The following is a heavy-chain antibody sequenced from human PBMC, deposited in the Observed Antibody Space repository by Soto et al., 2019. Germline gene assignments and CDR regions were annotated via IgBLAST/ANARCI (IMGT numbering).Heavy chain of an antibody. CDR2: ISYDGSNK. V-gene: IGHV3-30-3*01. J-gene: IGHJ4*02. CDR3: ARDLGPLWFGEPQGY. Sequence: QVQLVESGGGVVQPGSSLRLSCAASGFTFSSYAMHWVRQAPGKGLEWVAVISYDGSNKYYADSVKGRFTISRDNSKNTLYLQMNSLRAEDTAVYYCARDLGPLWFGEPQGYWGQGTLVTVSS. D-gene: IGHD3-10*01. CDR1: GFTFSSYA.